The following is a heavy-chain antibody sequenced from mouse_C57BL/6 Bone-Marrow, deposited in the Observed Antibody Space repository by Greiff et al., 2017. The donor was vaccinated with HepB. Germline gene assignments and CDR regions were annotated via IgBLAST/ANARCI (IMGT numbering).Heavy chain of an antibody. Sequence: QVQLQQPGAELVKPGASVKLSCKASGYTFTSYWMHWVKQRPGQGLEWIGRIHPSSGDTNYNQKFKGKATLTVDKSSSTAYMQLSSLTSEDSAVYYCQNCDWYFDVWGTGTTVTVSS. CDR1: GYTFTSYW. J-gene: IGHJ1*03. CDR3: QNCDWYFDV. CDR2: IHPSSGDT. D-gene: IGHD4-1*01. V-gene: IGHV1-74*01.